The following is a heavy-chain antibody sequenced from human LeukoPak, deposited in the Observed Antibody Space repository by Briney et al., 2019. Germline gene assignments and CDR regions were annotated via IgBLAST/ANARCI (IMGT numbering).Heavy chain of an antibody. CDR2: IVGSGGST. J-gene: IGHJ4*02. CDR3: SKWGDYDVLTGYYDSDF. CDR1: GFTFSNYA. V-gene: IGHV3-23*01. Sequence: GSLSLSCAASGFTFSNYAMSWVRQAPGKGLEWVSAIVGSGGSTYYADSVKGRFSISRDNSKNTLFLQMNSLRVEDTALYYCSKWGDYDVLTGYYDSDFWGQGTLVTVSS. D-gene: IGHD3-9*01.